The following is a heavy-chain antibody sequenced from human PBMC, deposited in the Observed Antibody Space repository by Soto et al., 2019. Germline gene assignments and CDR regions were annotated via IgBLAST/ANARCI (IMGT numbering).Heavy chain of an antibody. D-gene: IGHD3-16*02. J-gene: IGHJ4*02. CDR1: GYTFTSYG. CDR3: ASAGSYDYVWGSYRYYFDH. V-gene: IGHV1-18*01. CDR2: ISAYNGNT. Sequence: ASVKVSCKASGYTFTSYGISWVRQAPGQGLEWMGWISAYNGNTNYAQKLQGRVTMTTDTSTSTAYMELRSLRSDDTAVYYCASAGSYDYVWGSYRYYFDHWGQGTLVTVSS.